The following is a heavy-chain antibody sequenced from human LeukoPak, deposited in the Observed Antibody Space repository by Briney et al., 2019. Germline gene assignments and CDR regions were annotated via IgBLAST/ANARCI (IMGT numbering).Heavy chain of an antibody. Sequence: SETLSLTCNVSGGSISSYYWSWIRQPPGKGLEWIGYMYYSGNTNYNPSLKSRVTISVDTSKNQFSLKLSSVTAADTAVYYCARYGCSGGSCYFAHSYYYGMDVWGQGTTVTASS. J-gene: IGHJ6*02. CDR2: MYYSGNT. CDR3: ARYGCSGGSCYFAHSYYYGMDV. D-gene: IGHD2-15*01. CDR1: GGSISSYY. V-gene: IGHV4-59*01.